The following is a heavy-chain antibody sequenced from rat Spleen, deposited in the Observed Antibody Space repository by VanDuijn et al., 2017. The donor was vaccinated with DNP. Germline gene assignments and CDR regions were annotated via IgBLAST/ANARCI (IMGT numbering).Heavy chain of an antibody. CDR2: IINDGSRT. Sequence: EVQLVESGGDLVQPGRSLRLSCAASGFTFSDYNMAWVRQAPKKGLEWVATIINDGSRTYYRDSVKGRFTISRDYAKPTLYLQMDSLRSEDTATYYCTRYYDSFDYWGQGVMVTVSS. CDR1: GFTFSDYN. CDR3: TRYYDSFDY. D-gene: IGHD1-1*01. J-gene: IGHJ2*01. V-gene: IGHV5-7*01.